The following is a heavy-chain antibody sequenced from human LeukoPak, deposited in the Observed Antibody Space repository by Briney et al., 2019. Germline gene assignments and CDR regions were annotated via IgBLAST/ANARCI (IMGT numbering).Heavy chain of an antibody. Sequence: ASVKVSCKASGYTFTSYGISWVRQAPGQGLERMGWISAYNGNTNYAQKLQGRVAMTTGTSTSTAYMELRSLRSDDTAVYYCARGPYYYDSSGYYSWAFDIWGQGTMVTVSS. CDR3: ARGPYYYDSSGYYSWAFDI. D-gene: IGHD3-22*01. CDR2: ISAYNGNT. V-gene: IGHV1-18*01. CDR1: GYTFTSYG. J-gene: IGHJ3*02.